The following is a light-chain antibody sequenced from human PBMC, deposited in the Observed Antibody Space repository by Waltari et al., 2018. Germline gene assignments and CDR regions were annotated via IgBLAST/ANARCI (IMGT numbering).Light chain of an antibody. CDR3: QQLNSYPFT. J-gene: IGKJ3*01. Sequence: DIQLTQSPSFLSASVGARVTITCRASQGISSYLAWYQQKPGKAPKLLIYAASTLQGGVPSRFSGSGAGTEFTLTISSLQPEDFATYSCQQLNSYPFTFGPGTRVDIK. CDR2: AAS. CDR1: QGISSY. V-gene: IGKV1-9*01.